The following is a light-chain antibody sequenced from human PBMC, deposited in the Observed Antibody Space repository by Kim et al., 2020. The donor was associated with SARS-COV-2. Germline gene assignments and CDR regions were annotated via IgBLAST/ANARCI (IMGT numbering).Light chain of an antibody. Sequence: DIQLTQSPSLLSASVGDRVTITCRASHAINNFLAWYQQKPGKAPKLLVYGGYSLQSGVPSRVSGSASGTEFTLTISNLQPEDFATYFCQQLNSYPLTFCGGTKVDIK. J-gene: IGKJ4*01. CDR2: GGY. V-gene: IGKV1-9*01. CDR1: HAINNF. CDR3: QQLNSYPLT.